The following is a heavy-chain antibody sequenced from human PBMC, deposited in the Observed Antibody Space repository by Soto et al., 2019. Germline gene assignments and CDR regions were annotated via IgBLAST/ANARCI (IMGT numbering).Heavy chain of an antibody. CDR3: ARSIGSSCFYFDF. D-gene: IGHD6-6*01. CDR2: FIPVFGTT. Sequence: QVQLVQSGAEVTKPGSAVTVSCKASVGTFSNYAISWVRQAPGQGLEWMGGFIPVFGTTHYAQKFEGRVTITADDSTNTDMELRGLRSEDTALYYCARSIGSSCFYFDFWGQGTLITVSS. CDR1: VGTFSNYA. J-gene: IGHJ4*02. V-gene: IGHV1-69*01.